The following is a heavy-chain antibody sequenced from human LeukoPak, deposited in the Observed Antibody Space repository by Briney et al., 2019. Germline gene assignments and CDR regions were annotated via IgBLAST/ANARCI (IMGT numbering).Heavy chain of an antibody. CDR1: GFTFDDYA. Sequence: PGRSLRLSCAASGFTFDDYAMHWVRQAPGKGLEWVSGINWNGGSVGYADSVKGRFTISRDNAKNTVYLQMNSLRVEDTAVYYCARDKGYSSDYWGQGTLVTVSS. J-gene: IGHJ4*02. CDR3: ARDKGYSSDY. V-gene: IGHV3-9*01. D-gene: IGHD6-6*01. CDR2: INWNGGSV.